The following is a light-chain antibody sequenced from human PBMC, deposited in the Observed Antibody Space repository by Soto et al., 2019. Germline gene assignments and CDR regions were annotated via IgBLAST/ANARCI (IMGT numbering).Light chain of an antibody. J-gene: IGKJ4*01. CDR1: QGITNY. V-gene: IGKV1-33*01. Sequence: DIQMTQSPSSLSASIGDRVTITCRASQGITNYLNWYQHKPGKAPRLLIYDASNLKTGVPSRFSGSGSGTDFTFTINSLQPEDIATYYCHQYDDLPLTFGGGTKVEIK. CDR2: DAS. CDR3: HQYDDLPLT.